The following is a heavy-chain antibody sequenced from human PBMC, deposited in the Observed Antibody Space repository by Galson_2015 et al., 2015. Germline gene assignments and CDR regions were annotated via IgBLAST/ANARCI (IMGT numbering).Heavy chain of an antibody. J-gene: IGHJ4*02. V-gene: IGHV2-70*11. CDR2: IDWDDDK. D-gene: IGHD3-22*01. CDR3: ARYYYDSSGYYYVY. CDR1: GFSLSTSGMC. Sequence: PALVKPTQTLTLTCTFSGFSLSTSGMCVSWIRQPPGKALEWLARIDWDDDKYYSTSLKTRLTISKDTSKNQVVLIMTNMDPVDTATYYCARYYYDSSGYYYVYWGQGTLVTVSS.